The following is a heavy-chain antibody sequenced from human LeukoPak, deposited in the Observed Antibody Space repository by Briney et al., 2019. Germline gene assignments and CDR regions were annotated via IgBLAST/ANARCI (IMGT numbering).Heavy chain of an antibody. CDR1: GGSIISYY. CDR2: IDYIGST. D-gene: IGHD1-26*01. CDR3: TRDRRRDLLHAFDI. J-gene: IGHJ3*02. V-gene: IGHV4-59*01. Sequence: SETLSLTCTVSGGSIISYYWSWIRQPPGKGLEWIAYIDYIGSTNYNPSLKSRLTISLDASKNQFSLKLSSVTAADTAVYYCTRDRRRDLLHAFDIWGQGTMVTVSS.